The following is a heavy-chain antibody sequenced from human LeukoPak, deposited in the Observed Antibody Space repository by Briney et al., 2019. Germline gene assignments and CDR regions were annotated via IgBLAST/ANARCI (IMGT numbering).Heavy chain of an antibody. CDR1: GGTFFSYV. J-gene: IGHJ2*01. D-gene: IGHD5-18*01. CDR3: AKEGDTALVTGYFDL. Sequence: SVKVSCKASGGTFFSYVISWVGQAPGQGRDWMGGIIPIFGTAHYAQKFQGRLTITADESTSTVYMEMSSLRSEDTAMYYCAKEGDTALVTGYFDLWGRGTLVTVSA. V-gene: IGHV1-69*01. CDR2: IIPIFGTA.